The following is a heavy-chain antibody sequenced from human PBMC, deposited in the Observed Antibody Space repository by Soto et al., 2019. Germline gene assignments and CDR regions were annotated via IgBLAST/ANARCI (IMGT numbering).Heavy chain of an antibody. D-gene: IGHD5-18*01. CDR3: AYSGVGVWGNGYGCFDS. V-gene: IGHV2-5*02. CDR1: GFSLSTSVVG. CDR2: IYSDDDK. Sequence: QITLKESGPTLVKPTQTLTLTCPFSGFSLSTSVVGVGWLRQPPGKALEWLALIYSDDDKRYSPSLKSRVTITQDTSKNQVVLTMTNMDPVDTATYDCAYSGVGVWGNGYGCFDSGGQGALVTVSS. J-gene: IGHJ4*02.